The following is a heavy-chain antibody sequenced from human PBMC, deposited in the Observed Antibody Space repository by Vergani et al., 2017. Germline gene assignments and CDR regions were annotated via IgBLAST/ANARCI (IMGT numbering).Heavy chain of an antibody. CDR3: TTDVSAGNYVYTYDY. CDR1: GFTFSNAW. Sequence: EVQLVESGGGLVKPGGSLRLSCAASGFTFSNAWMSWVRQAPGKGLEWVGRIKSKTDGGTTDYAAPVKGRFTISRDDSKNTLYLQMNSLKTEDTAVYYCTTDVSAGNYVYTYDYWGQGTLVTVSS. CDR2: IKSKTDGGTT. V-gene: IGHV3-15*01. D-gene: IGHD1-7*01. J-gene: IGHJ4*02.